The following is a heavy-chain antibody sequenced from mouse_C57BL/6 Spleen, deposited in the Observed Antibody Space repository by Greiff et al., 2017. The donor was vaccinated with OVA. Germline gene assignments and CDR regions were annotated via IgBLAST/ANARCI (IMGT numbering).Heavy chain of an antibody. J-gene: IGHJ2*01. Sequence: QVQLQQSGAELVRPGASVTLSCKASGYTFTDYEMHWVKQTPVHGLEWIGAIDPETGGTAYNQKFKGKAILTADKSSSTAYMELRSLTSEDSAVYYCTRGGSTMVTTYYFDYWGQGTTLTVSS. V-gene: IGHV1-15*01. CDR1: GYTFTDYE. CDR2: IDPETGGT. D-gene: IGHD2-2*01. CDR3: TRGGSTMVTTYYFDY.